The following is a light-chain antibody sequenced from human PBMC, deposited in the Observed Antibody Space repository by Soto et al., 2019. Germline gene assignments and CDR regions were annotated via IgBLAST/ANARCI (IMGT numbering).Light chain of an antibody. CDR2: EAS. CDR3: QHRWA. Sequence: EIVMTRSPATLSLSPGERTTLSSRASQSVSTSLVWYQQKPGQAPRMLIYEASTRAPGIPARFIGSGSGTEFTLTISSLQFEDFAVYYYQHRWAFGQQNTVDIK. J-gene: IGKJ1*01. V-gene: IGKV3-15*01. CDR1: QSVSTS.